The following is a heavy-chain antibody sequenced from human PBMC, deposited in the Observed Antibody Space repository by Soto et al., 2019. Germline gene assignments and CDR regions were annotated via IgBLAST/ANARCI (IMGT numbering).Heavy chain of an antibody. D-gene: IGHD5-18*01. CDR2: INPSGGST. CDR3: ARDSVWIQLWLPDYYYGMDV. CDR1: GYTSTSYY. Sequence: ASVKVSCKASGYTSTSYYMHWVRQAPGQGLEWMRIINPSGGSTSYAQKFQGRVTMTRDTSTSTVYMELSSLRSEDTAVYYCARDSVWIQLWLPDYYYGMDVWG. V-gene: IGHV1-46*01. J-gene: IGHJ6*02.